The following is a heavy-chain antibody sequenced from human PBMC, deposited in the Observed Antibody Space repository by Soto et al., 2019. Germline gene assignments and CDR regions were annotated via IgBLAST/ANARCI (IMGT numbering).Heavy chain of an antibody. CDR1: GFTFSSYG. J-gene: IGHJ4*02. CDR2: ISYDGSNK. CDR3: AKPAPDLYDILTGYPYYFDY. V-gene: IGHV3-30*18. D-gene: IGHD3-9*01. Sequence: QVQLVESGGGVVQPGRSLRLSCAASGFTFSSYGMHWVRQAPGKGLEWVAVISYDGSNKYYADSVKGRFTISRDNSKNTLYLQMNSLRAEDKAVYYCAKPAPDLYDILTGYPYYFDYWGQGTLVTVSS.